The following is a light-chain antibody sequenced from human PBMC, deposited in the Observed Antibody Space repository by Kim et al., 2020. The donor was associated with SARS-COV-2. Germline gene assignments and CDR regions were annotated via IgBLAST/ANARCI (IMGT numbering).Light chain of an antibody. J-gene: IGLJ2*01. V-gene: IGLV2-14*03. CDR3: NSYTSSSTPVV. CDR2: DVA. Sequence: QSALTQPASVSGSPGQSITISCTGTNSDVGGYDYVSWYQQHPGKAPKLMIYDVANRPSGVSNRFSASKSGNTASLTISGLQAEDEADYYCNSYTSSSTPVVFGGGTQLTVL. CDR1: NSDVGGYDY.